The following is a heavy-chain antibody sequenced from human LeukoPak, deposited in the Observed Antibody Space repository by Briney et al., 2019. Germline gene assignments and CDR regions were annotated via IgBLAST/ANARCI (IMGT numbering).Heavy chain of an antibody. Sequence: GGSLILSCAASGFTFSSYEMNWVRQAPGKGLEWVSYISGSGRTIYYANSVKGRFTISRDNAKNSLYLQMNSLRADDTAVYYCARPDASGLDYWGQGTLVTVSS. CDR3: ARPDASGLDY. V-gene: IGHV3-48*03. CDR2: ISGSGRTI. D-gene: IGHD6-19*01. CDR1: GFTFSSYE. J-gene: IGHJ4*02.